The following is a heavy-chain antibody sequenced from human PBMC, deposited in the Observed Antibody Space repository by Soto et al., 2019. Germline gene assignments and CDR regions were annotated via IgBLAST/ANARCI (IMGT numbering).Heavy chain of an antibody. CDR2: ISAYNGNI. J-gene: IGHJ4*02. CDR3: VRDWDGSGSYYTDY. Sequence: ASVKVSCKASGYMFTSYGINWVRQAPGQGLEWMGWISAYNGNIKYAQNFQGRVTMTTDTSTSTAYMEMRSLRSDDTAVYYCVRDWDGSGSYYTDYWGPGTLVTVSS. CDR1: GYMFTSYG. V-gene: IGHV1-18*01. D-gene: IGHD3-10*01.